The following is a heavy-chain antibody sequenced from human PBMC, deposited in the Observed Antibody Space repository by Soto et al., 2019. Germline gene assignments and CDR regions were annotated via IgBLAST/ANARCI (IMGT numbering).Heavy chain of an antibody. J-gene: IGHJ4*02. Sequence: QVTLKESGPLLVSPTEPLTLTCTVSGFSLTTARMGLTWIRQPPGKALEWLAHIFSNDEKSYRTSLKSRLTISKATSRTQVVLTMTNMDPVDTGTYYCARVRANYYGSGTYYFDYWGQGTLVTVSS. CDR1: GFSLTTARMG. D-gene: IGHD3-10*01. CDR3: ARVRANYYGSGTYYFDY. CDR2: IFSNDEK. V-gene: IGHV2-26*01.